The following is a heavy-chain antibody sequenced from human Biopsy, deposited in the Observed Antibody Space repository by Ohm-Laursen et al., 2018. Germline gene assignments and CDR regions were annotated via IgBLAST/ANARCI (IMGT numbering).Heavy chain of an antibody. J-gene: IGHJ6*02. CDR1: GDSVSSGSFY. D-gene: IGHD2/OR15-2a*01. CDR2: VYYSGTT. Sequence: GTLSLTCTVSGDSVSSGSFYWTWIRQTPGKGLEWIGYVYYSGTTTYNPSLRGRVTISVDTSMNQISLRLQSVTAADTAIYYCTRATNSTGWPYYYFYGMGIWGQGTTVTVSS. CDR3: TRATNSTGWPYYYFYGMGI. V-gene: IGHV4-61*01.